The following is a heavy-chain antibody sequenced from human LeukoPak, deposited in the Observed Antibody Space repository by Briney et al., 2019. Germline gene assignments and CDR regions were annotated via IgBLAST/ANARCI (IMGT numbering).Heavy chain of an antibody. CDR2: IYYSGST. Sequence: SETLSLTCTVSGGSISSSSYYWGWMRQPPGKGREWIGSIYYSGSTYDNSSLNSRVTISVDTSKNQFSLKLSSVTAADTAVYYCARGGYYGSGTGGFDYWGQGTLVTVSS. J-gene: IGHJ4*02. CDR3: ARGGYYGSGTGGFDY. D-gene: IGHD3-10*01. V-gene: IGHV4-39*07. CDR1: GGSISSSSYY.